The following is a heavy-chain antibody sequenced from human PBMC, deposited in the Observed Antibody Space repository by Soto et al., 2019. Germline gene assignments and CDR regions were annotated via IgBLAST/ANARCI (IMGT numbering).Heavy chain of an antibody. CDR1: GGSISSGGYY. V-gene: IGHV4-31*03. J-gene: IGHJ5*02. D-gene: IGHD4-4*01. Sequence: SETLSLTCTVSGGSISSGGYYWNWIRQHPGKGLEWIGYIYYSGSTYYNPSLKSRVSISVDTSKNHFSLKLTSVTAADTAVYYCARGNGWDFSKWFDPWGQGTLVTVSS. CDR2: IYYSGST. CDR3: ARGNGWDFSKWFDP.